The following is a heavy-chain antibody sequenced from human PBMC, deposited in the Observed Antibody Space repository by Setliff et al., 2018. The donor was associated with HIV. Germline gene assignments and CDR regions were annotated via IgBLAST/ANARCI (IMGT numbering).Heavy chain of an antibody. D-gene: IGHD3-22*01. J-gene: IGHJ4*02. CDR1: GLTFSSYA. V-gene: IGHV3-23*01. Sequence: GGSLRLSCAASGLTFSSYAMSWVRQAPGKGLEWVSSISGSGGSPYYADSVEGRFTISRDNSKNTLYLQMNSLRAEDTAVYYCAKDLVYYDSSWDLDYWGQGTLVTVSS. CDR2: ISGSGGSP. CDR3: AKDLVYYDSSWDLDY.